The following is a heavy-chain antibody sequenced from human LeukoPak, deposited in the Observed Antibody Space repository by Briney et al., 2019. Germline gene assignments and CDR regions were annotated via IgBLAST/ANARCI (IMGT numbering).Heavy chain of an antibody. D-gene: IGHD4-17*01. CDR3: ARDLYGDYTYYFDY. Sequence: GGSLGLSCAASGFTFSSYSMNWVRQAPGKGLEWVSSISSSSSYIYYADSVKGRFTISRDNAKNSLYLQMNSLRAEDTAVYYCARDLYGDYTYYFDYWGQGTLVTVSS. J-gene: IGHJ4*02. CDR2: ISSSSSYI. CDR1: GFTFSSYS. V-gene: IGHV3-21*01.